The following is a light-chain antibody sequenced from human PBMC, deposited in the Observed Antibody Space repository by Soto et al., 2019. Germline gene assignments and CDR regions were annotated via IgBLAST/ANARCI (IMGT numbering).Light chain of an antibody. CDR2: EVT. CDR1: TSDIGAYDY. CDR3: SSYAGENLYV. V-gene: IGLV2-14*01. Sequence: QSVLAQPASVSGSPGQSITIPCTGTTSDIGAYDYVSWYQQHPGKVPKLIIFEVTKRPSGFSSRFSGSKSGNTASLTISGLQAEDEADYYCSSYAGENLYVFGTGTKVTVL. J-gene: IGLJ1*01.